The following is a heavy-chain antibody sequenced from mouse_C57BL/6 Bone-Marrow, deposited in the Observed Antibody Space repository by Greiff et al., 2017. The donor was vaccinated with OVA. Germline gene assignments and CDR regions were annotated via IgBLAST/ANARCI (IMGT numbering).Heavy chain of an antibody. CDR3: ARWSKAPYYAMDY. V-gene: IGHV1-9*01. CDR2: ILPGSGST. CDR1: GYTFPGYW. Sequence: QVQLKQSGAELMKPGASVKLSCKATGYTFPGYWIEWVKQRPGPGLEWIGEILPGSGSTNYNEKFKGKATFTADTSSNTAYMQLSSLTTEDSAIYYCARWSKAPYYAMDYWGQGTSVTVSS. J-gene: IGHJ4*01. D-gene: IGHD1-3*01.